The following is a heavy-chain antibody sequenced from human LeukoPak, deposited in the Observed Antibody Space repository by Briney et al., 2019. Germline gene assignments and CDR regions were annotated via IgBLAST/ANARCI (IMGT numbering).Heavy chain of an antibody. J-gene: IGHJ4*02. CDR3: ARGGRIALTPFDY. D-gene: IGHD2-21*01. V-gene: IGHV4-34*01. CDR2: INHSGST. CDR1: GGSFSGYY. Sequence: PSETLSLTCAVYGGSFSGYYWSWIRQPPGKGLEWIGEINHSGSTNYNPSLKSRVTISVDTSKNQFSLKLSSVTAADTAVYYCARGGRIALTPFDYWGQGTLVTVSS.